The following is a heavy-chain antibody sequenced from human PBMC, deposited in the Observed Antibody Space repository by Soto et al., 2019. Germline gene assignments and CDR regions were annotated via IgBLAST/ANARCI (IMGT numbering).Heavy chain of an antibody. Sequence: QLHLVQSGAVVKKPGASVTVSCSASGYPVTAYYMHWVRQAPGRGLVWMGGINPATGAAKYTQAFQGRGTLAKGTATRTVFMEPSGLTSEGTGVFFRARRGGVGVAGSAAFDMWGQGTLVTVSS. CDR2: INPATGAA. CDR3: ARRGGVGVAGSAAFDM. V-gene: IGHV1-2*02. CDR1: GYPVTAYY. J-gene: IGHJ3*02. D-gene: IGHD3-3*01.